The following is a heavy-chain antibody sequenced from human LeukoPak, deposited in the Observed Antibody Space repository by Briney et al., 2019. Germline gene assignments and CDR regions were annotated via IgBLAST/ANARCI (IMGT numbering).Heavy chain of an antibody. CDR1: GGSISSYY. J-gene: IGHJ6*02. CDR2: IYTSGST. V-gene: IGHV4-4*07. Sequence: SETLSLTCTVSGGSISSYYWSWIRQPAGKGLEWIGRIYTSGSTNYNPSLKSRVTMSVDTSKTQFSLKLSSVTAADTAVYYCARDQSITMVRGVIITLDGMDVWGQGTTVTVSS. D-gene: IGHD3-10*01. CDR3: ARDQSITMVRGVIITLDGMDV.